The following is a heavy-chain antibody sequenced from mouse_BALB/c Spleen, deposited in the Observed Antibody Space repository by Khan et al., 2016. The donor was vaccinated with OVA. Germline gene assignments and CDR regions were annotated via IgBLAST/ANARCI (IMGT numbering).Heavy chain of an antibody. J-gene: IGHJ2*01. CDR3: ERADYGGKNYFDY. Sequence: QVQLQQSGAELARPGASVKLSCKASGYTFTDYYINWVKQRTGQGLEWIGEIYPGSGHSYYHEKFKGKATLTADRSSSTAYMHLSSLTSQDSAVYFCERADYGGKNYFDYGGQGTTLTVSS. CDR2: IYPGSGHS. D-gene: IGHD2-4*01. CDR1: GYTFTDYY. V-gene: IGHV1-77*01.